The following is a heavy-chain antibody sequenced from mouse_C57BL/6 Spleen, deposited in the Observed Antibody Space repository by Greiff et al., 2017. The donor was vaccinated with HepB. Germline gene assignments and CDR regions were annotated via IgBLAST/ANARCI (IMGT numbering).Heavy chain of an antibody. D-gene: IGHD2-2*01. V-gene: IGHV5-4*03. J-gene: IGHJ3*01. CDR1: GFTFSSYA. CDR2: ISDGGSYT. CDR3: ARKGIYYGYDRGFAY. Sequence: EVKLVESGGGLVKPGGSLKLSCAASGFTFSSYAMSWVRQTPEKRLEWVATISDGGSYTYYPDNVKGRFTFSRDNAKNNLYLQMSHLKSEDTAMYYCARKGIYYGYDRGFAYWGQGTLVTVSA.